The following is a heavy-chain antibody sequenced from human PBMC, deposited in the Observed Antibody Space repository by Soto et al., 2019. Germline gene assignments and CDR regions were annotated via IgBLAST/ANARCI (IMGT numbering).Heavy chain of an antibody. CDR1: GFSFKNYG. CDR3: ARARDSYSSGWLQAGSFYFFRMAF. D-gene: IGHD6-19*01. CDR2: IWFDGSVE. J-gene: IGHJ6*02. Sequence: GGSLRLSCAASGFSFKNYGIHWVRQAPGKGLEWVAVIWFDGSVEYYADSVQGRFTISRDNAKNTVYLLMNTLRAEDTAIYYCARARDSYSSGWLQAGSFYFFRMAFWGPGATVTVSS. V-gene: IGHV3-33*01.